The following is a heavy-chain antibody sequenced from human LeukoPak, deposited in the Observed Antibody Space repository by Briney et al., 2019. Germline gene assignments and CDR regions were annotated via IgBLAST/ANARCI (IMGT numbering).Heavy chain of an antibody. Sequence: PGGSLRLSCTASGFTFSRYAMSWVRQAPGKGLEWVSAISGVSETIYYAASVRGRFTISRDNSKNTLYLQMNSLRAEDTAVYYCAKYRSGLDYFDYWGQGTLVTVSS. D-gene: IGHD3/OR15-3a*01. CDR1: GFTFSRYA. CDR3: AKYRSGLDYFDY. J-gene: IGHJ4*02. CDR2: ISGVSETI. V-gene: IGHV3-23*01.